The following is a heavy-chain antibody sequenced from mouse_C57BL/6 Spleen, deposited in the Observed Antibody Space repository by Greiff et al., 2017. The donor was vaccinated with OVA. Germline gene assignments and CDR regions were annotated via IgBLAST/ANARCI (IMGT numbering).Heavy chain of an antibody. V-gene: IGHV1-76*01. CDR1: GYTFTDYY. CDR2: IYPGSGNT. D-gene: IGHD2-4*01. CDR3: AREDYDGTAFDY. J-gene: IGHJ2*01. Sequence: QVQLKESGAELVRPGASVKLSCKASGYTFTDYYINWVKQRPGQGLEWIARIYPGSGNTYYNEKFKGKATLTAEKSSSTAYMQLSSLTSEDSAVYFCAREDYDGTAFDYWGQGTTLTVSS.